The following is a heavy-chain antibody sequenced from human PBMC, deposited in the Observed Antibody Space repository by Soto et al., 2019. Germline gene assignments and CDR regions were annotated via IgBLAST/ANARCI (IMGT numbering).Heavy chain of an antibody. CDR1: GYTFTSYG. J-gene: IGHJ4*02. Sequence: GASVKVSCKASGYTFTSYGISWVRQAPGQGLEWMGWISAYNGNTNYAQKLQGRVTMTTDTSTSTAYMELRSLRSDDTAVYYCARDHPDAVVDYIWGSYRYFDYWGQGTLVTVSS. CDR3: ARDHPDAVVDYIWGSYRYFDY. CDR2: ISAYNGNT. D-gene: IGHD3-16*02. V-gene: IGHV1-18*01.